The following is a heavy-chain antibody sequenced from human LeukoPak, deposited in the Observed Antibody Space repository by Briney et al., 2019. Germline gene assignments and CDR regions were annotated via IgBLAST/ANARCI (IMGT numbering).Heavy chain of an antibody. J-gene: IGHJ4*02. CDR3: ARDALNGYGLDY. Sequence: SETLSLTCTVSGGSISSYYWSWIRQPPGKGLEWIGYIYYSGSANYNPSLKSRVTISVDTSKNQFSLKLSSVTAADTAVYYCARDALNGYGLDYWGQGTLVTVSS. V-gene: IGHV4-59*01. CDR1: GGSISSYY. CDR2: IYYSGSA. D-gene: IGHD5-18*01.